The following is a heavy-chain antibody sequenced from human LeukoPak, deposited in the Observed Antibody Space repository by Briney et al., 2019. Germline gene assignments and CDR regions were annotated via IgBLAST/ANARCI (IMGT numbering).Heavy chain of an antibody. D-gene: IGHD3-9*01. CDR3: AKDYDILTGYPHGAFDI. Sequence: GGSLRLSCAASGFTFSSYAMSWVRQAPGKGLEWVSAISGSGGSTYYADSVKGRFTISRDNSKNTLYLQMNSLRAGDTAVYYCAKDYDILTGYPHGAFDIWGQGTMVTVSS. CDR1: GFTFSSYA. J-gene: IGHJ3*02. CDR2: ISGSGGST. V-gene: IGHV3-23*01.